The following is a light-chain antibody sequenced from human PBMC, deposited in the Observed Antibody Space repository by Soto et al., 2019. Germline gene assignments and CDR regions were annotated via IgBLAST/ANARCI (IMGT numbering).Light chain of an antibody. V-gene: IGKV3-20*01. CDR1: QSVSSSY. J-gene: IGKJ2*01. CDR2: DAT. CDR3: QQFGTSLPYT. Sequence: EIVLTQSPGTLSLSPGERATLTCRASQSVSSSYLAWYQQKPGQAPRLLMYDATSRATGIPDRFSGSGSGTAFPLTISRLEPDDLAVYYCQQFGTSLPYTFGQGTKVDIK.